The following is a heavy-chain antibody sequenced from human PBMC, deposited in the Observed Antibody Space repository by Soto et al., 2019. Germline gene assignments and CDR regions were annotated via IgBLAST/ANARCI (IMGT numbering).Heavy chain of an antibody. CDR3: AIDYLDYVVSSAFDI. Sequence: ASVKVSCKASGSTFTSYGISWVRQAPVQGLEWMGWISAYNGNTNYAQKLQGRVTMTTDTSTSTAYMELRSLRSDDTAVYYCAIDYLDYVVSSAFDIRGQATMVSVS. D-gene: IGHD4-17*01. J-gene: IGHJ3*02. V-gene: IGHV1-18*04. CDR1: GSTFTSYG. CDR2: ISAYNGNT.